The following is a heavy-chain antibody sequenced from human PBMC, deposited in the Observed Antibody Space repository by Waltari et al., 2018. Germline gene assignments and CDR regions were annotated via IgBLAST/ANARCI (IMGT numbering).Heavy chain of an antibody. V-gene: IGHV4-39*01. CDR2: IYYSGST. CDR1: GGSISSSSYY. J-gene: IGHJ4*02. D-gene: IGHD3-22*01. Sequence: QLQLQESGPGLVKPSETLSLTCTVSGGSISSSSYYWGWIRQPPGKGLEWIGSIYYSGSTYDNPALKSRVTISVDTSKNQFSLKLSSVTAADTAVYYCARQTYYYDSSGYVFDYWGQGTLVTVSS. CDR3: ARQTYYYDSSGYVFDY.